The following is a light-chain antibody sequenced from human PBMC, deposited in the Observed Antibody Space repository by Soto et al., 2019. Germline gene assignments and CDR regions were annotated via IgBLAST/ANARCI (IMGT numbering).Light chain of an antibody. CDR1: QSVTNSY. J-gene: IGKJ4*01. Sequence: EIVMTQSPVTLSVSPGERATPSCRASQSVTNSYLAWYQQKPGQAPRFLIFGASTRAAGIPARFSGSGSGTEFTLTISSRQSEDFAVYYCQQYSNWPLTFGGGTKVDIK. CDR3: QQYSNWPLT. V-gene: IGKV3-15*01. CDR2: GAS.